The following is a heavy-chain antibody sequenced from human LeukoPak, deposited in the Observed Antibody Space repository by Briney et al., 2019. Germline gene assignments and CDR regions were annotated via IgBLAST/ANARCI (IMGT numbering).Heavy chain of an antibody. V-gene: IGHV3-23*01. J-gene: IGHJ4*02. CDR2: ISGSGGST. CDR1: GFTFSSYA. CDR3: IETYYDILTGYSLGY. D-gene: IGHD3-9*01. Sequence: GGSLRLSGAASGFTFSSYAMSWVRQAPGKGREWVSAISGSGGSTYYADSVKGRFTISRDNSKNTLYLQMNSLRAEDTAVYYCIETYYDILTGYSLGYWGQGTLVTVSS.